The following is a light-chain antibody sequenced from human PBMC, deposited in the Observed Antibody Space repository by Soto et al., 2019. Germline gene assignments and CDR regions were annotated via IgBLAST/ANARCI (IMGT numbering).Light chain of an antibody. CDR2: YDD. CDR3: AAWDDSLNGWV. J-gene: IGLJ3*02. V-gene: IGLV1-36*01. CDR1: SSNIGKNA. Sequence: QLVLTQPPSVSEAPRQRVTISCSGNSSNIGKNAVNWYQHLPGKAPKLLIYYDDLLPSGVSDRFSGSKSGTSASLAISGLQSEDEADYYCAAWDDSLNGWVFGGGTKLTVL.